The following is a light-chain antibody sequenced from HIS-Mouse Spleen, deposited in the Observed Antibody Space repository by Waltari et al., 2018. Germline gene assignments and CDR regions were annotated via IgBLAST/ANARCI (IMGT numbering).Light chain of an antibody. J-gene: IGLJ2*01. CDR2: EGS. Sequence: QSALTQPASVSGSPGQSITISCTGTSSDVGRYNLVSWYQPHPGKAPKLMIYEGSKRPSGVSNRFSGSKSGNTASLTISGLQAEDEADYYCCSYAGSSTSCVFGGGTKLTVL. CDR3: CSYAGSSTSCV. V-gene: IGLV2-23*01. CDR1: SSDVGRYNL.